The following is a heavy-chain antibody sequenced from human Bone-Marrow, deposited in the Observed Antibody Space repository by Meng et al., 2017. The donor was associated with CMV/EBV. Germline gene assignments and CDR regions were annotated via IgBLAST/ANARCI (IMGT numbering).Heavy chain of an antibody. CDR2: INTDGTTK. D-gene: IGHD2-8*01. Sequence: GGSLRLSCAASGFTFSHSWMHWVRQAPGKGLVWVSLINTDGTTKNYADSVKGRFTISRDNAKNTLFLQMDGLRADDTALYYCARKRTNWRGPVFVFWGQGTLVTVSS. CDR1: GFTFSHSW. V-gene: IGHV3-74*01. J-gene: IGHJ4*02. CDR3: ARKRTNWRGPVFVF.